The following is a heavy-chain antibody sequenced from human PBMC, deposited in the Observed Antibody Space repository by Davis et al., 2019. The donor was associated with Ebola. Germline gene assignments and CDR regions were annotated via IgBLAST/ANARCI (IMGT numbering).Heavy chain of an antibody. CDR2: ISSDSDYI. V-gene: IGHV3-21*01. Sequence: GGSLTLSCAASGFTFSTYSMSWVRQAPGKALEWVSSISSDSDYIYYADSAKGRFTISRDNAKNSLYLQMNGRRAEDTAVYYCAKSDKLDYWGQGTLVTVSS. CDR3: AKSDKLDY. J-gene: IGHJ4*02. D-gene: IGHD2-21*01. CDR1: GFTFSTYS.